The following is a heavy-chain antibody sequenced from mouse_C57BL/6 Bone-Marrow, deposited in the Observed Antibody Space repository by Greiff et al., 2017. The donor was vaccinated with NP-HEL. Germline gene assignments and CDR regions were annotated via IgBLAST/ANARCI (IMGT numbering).Heavy chain of an antibody. D-gene: IGHD3-3*01. CDR3: ARWGTALFAY. CDR1: GYTFTSYL. J-gene: IGHJ3*01. CDR2: IDPSDSYT. Sequence: QVQLQQPGAELVKPGASVKLSCKASGYTFTSYLMQWVKQRPGQGLEWIGEIDPSDSYTNYNQKFKGKATLTVDTSSSTAYMQLSSLTSEDSAVYYCARWGTALFAYWGQGTLVTVSA. V-gene: IGHV1-50*01.